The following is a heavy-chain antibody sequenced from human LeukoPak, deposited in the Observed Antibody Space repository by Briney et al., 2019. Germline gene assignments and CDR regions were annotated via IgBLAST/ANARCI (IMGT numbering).Heavy chain of an antibody. D-gene: IGHD6-13*01. J-gene: IGHJ5*02. CDR3: AKEAAAGSWFDP. Sequence: GGSLRLSCAASGFTFSRYAMSWVRQAPGKGLAWVSAISGSGGSKYYAESVKGRFTIYRDNSKNTLYLQMNSLRAEDTAVYYCAKEAAAGSWFDPWGQGTLVTVSS. CDR1: GFTFSRYA. V-gene: IGHV3-23*01. CDR2: ISGSGGSK.